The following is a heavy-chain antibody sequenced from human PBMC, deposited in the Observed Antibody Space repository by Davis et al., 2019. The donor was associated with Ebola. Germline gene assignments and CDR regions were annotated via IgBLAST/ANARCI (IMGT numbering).Heavy chain of an antibody. CDR3: ARGLLGYCSSTSCYTRHSGYDPSFDY. J-gene: IGHJ4*02. CDR2: INSDGSST. Sequence: HTGGSLRLSCAASGFTFSSYWMHWVRQAPGKGLVWVSRINSDGSSTSYADSVKGRFTISRDNAKNTLYLQMNSLRAEDTAVYYCARGLLGYCSSTSCYTRHSGYDPSFDYWGQGTLVTVSS. V-gene: IGHV3-74*01. CDR1: GFTFSSYW. D-gene: IGHD2-2*02.